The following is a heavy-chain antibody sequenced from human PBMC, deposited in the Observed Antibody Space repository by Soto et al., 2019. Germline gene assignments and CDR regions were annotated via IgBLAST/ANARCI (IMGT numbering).Heavy chain of an antibody. D-gene: IGHD6-19*01. CDR2: IWYDGGNK. CDR1: GFTFSSYG. Sequence: GGSLRLSCAASGFTFSSYGMHWVRQAPGKGLEWVAVIWYDGGNKYYADSVKGRFTISRDNSKNTLYLQMNSLRAEDTAVYYCARDQAAVAVGFDYWGQGTLVTVSS. CDR3: ARDQAAVAVGFDY. J-gene: IGHJ4*02. V-gene: IGHV3-33*01.